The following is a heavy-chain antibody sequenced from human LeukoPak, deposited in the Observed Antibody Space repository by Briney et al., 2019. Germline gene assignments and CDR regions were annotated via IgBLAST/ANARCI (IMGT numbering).Heavy chain of an antibody. CDR1: GFTFSSYA. CDR3: ARSVVPAATRPY. D-gene: IGHD2-2*01. V-gene: IGHV3-7*01. CDR2: IKQDGSEK. Sequence: QPGGSLRLSCAASGFTFSSYAMSWVRQAPGKGLEWVANIKQDGSEKYYVDSVKGRFTISRDSAKNSLYLQMNSLRAEDTAVYYCARSVVPAATRPYWGQGTLVTVSS. J-gene: IGHJ4*02.